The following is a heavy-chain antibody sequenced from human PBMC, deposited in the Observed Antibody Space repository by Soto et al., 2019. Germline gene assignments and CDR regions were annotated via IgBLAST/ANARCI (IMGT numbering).Heavy chain of an antibody. Sequence: PGGSLRLSCAASGFSLSSYWMNWVRQAPGKGLEWVANIKQDGSEKYYVDSVKGRFFISRDNAKNSLYLQVNSLRAEGTAVYYCARDADASGWYHYGMDVWGQGTMVTVSS. J-gene: IGHJ6*02. D-gene: IGHD6-19*01. V-gene: IGHV3-7*01. CDR2: IKQDGSEK. CDR1: GFSLSSYW. CDR3: ARDADASGWYHYGMDV.